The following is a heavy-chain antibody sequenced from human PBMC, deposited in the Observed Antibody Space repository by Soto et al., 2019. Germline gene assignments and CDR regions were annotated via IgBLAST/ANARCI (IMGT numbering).Heavy chain of an antibody. D-gene: IGHD2-21*02. J-gene: IGHJ4*02. V-gene: IGHV3-30*04. CDR1: GFTFNSLS. CDR2: VSFDGKVT. CDR3: AREPYGDSQYFDY. Sequence: QVQLVESGGDMVQAGTSLRLSCTASGFTFNSLSLHWVRRGPDKGLEWVAVVSFDGKVTYYADSVKGRFTVSRDNSKNTIYLQANSLRAEDTAVYYCAREPYGDSQYFDYWGQGTPVTVSS.